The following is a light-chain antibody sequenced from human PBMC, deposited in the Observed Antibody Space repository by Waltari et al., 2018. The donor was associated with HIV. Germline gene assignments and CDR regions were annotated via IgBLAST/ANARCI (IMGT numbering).Light chain of an antibody. J-gene: IGLJ2*01. CDR3: SSFTKDFTVI. CDR2: EVD. V-gene: IGLV2-14*03. Sequence: SVVTQPASVSGFPGQSVTISCTGTDSDFGYGNFVSWYQQHPGKAPKVILFEVDSRASGVDDRFSGSKSGNTASLTISGLRTGDEANYYCSSFTKDFTVIFGGGTKVTIL. CDR1: DSDFGYGNF.